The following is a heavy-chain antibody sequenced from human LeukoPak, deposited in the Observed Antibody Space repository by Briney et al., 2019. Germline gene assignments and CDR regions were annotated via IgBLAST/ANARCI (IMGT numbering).Heavy chain of an antibody. CDR2: IKQDGSEK. CDR3: ARDGYVRRYYYDSSGPFDY. D-gene: IGHD3-22*01. V-gene: IGHV3-7*03. Sequence: GGSLRLSCAASGFTFSSYWMSWVRQAPGKGLEWVANIKQDGSEKYYVDSVKGRFTISRDNAKNSLYLQMNSLRAEDTAVYYCARDGYVRRYYYDSSGPFDYWGQGTLVTVAS. CDR1: GFTFSSYW. J-gene: IGHJ4*02.